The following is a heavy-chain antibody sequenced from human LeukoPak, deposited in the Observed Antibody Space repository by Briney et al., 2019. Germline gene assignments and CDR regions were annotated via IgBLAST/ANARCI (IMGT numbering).Heavy chain of an antibody. V-gene: IGHV4-34*01. D-gene: IGHD6-19*01. CDR1: GGSFSGYY. CDR3: ARFKRAGGWSYFDY. CDR2: INHSGST. Sequence: NPSETLSLTCAVYGGSFSGYYWSWIRQPPGKGLEWIGEINHSGSTDYNPSLKSRVTISVDTSKNQFSLKLSSVTAADTAVYYCARFKRAGGWSYFDYWGQGTLVTVSS. J-gene: IGHJ4*02.